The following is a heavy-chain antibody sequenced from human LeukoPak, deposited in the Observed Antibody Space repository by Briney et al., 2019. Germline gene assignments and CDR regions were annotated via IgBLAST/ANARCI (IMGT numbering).Heavy chain of an antibody. D-gene: IGHD1-26*01. CDR1: GFTFSSYA. V-gene: IGHV3-30-3*01. CDR2: ISYDGSNK. Sequence: GGSLRPSCAASGFTFSSYAMHWVRQAPGKGLEWVAVISYDGSNKYYADSVKGRFTISRDNSKNTLYLQMNSLRAEDTAVYYCARAPEEMGATYLDYWGQGTLVTVSS. CDR3: ARAPEEMGATYLDY. J-gene: IGHJ4*02.